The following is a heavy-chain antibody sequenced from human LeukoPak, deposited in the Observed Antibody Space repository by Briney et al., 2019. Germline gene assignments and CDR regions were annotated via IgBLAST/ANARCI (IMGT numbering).Heavy chain of an antibody. CDR3: ARASILTAYRINWFDP. CDR2: INHSGST. CDR1: SGSFSGYY. Sequence: SETLSLTCAVYSGSFSGYYWSWIRQPPGKGLEWIGEINHSGSTNYNPSLKSRVTISVDTSKNQFSLTLNFVPAADTAVYYCARASILTAYRINWFDPWGPGTLVTVSS. V-gene: IGHV4-34*01. D-gene: IGHD3-9*01. J-gene: IGHJ5*02.